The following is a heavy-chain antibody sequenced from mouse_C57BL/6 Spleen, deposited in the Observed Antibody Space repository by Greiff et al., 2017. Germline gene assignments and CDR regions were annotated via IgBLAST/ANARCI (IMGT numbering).Heavy chain of an antibody. CDR3: ARWGVPYAMDY. CDR1: GYTFTSYW. J-gene: IGHJ4*01. D-gene: IGHD5-1*01. CDR2: IDPSDSYT. V-gene: IGHV1-69*01. Sequence: QVQLQQPGAELVMPGASVKLSCKASGYTFTSYWMHWVKQRPGQGLEWIGEIDPSDSYTNYNQKFKGKSTLTVDKSSSTAYMQLSSLTSEDSAVYYYARWGVPYAMDYWGQGTSVTVSS.